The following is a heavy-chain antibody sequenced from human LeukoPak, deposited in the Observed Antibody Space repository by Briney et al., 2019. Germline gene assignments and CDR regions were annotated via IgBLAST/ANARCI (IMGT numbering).Heavy chain of an antibody. CDR1: GFTFSSYS. V-gene: IGHV4-34*01. D-gene: IGHD3-3*01. CDR3: ARGLFRSGYYRGSPLPRNNYFDY. CDR2: INHSGST. Sequence: PGGSLRLSCAASGFTFSSYSMNWVRQAPGKGLEWIGEINHSGSTNYNPSLKSRVTISVDTSKDQLSLKLSSVTAADTAVYYCARGLFRSGYYRGSPLPRNNYFDYWGQGTLVTVSS. J-gene: IGHJ4*02.